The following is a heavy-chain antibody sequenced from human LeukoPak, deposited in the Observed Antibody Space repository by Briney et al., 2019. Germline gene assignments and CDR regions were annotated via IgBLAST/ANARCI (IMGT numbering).Heavy chain of an antibody. CDR1: GGSISSGAYY. CDR2: IYYSGIT. Sequence: PSETLSLTCTVSGGSISSGAYYWSWIRQHPGKGLEWIGYIYYSGITYYNLSLKSRVTISIDTSKNQFSLKLGSVTAADTAVYYCAREAAPSTNWFDPWGQGTLVTVSS. CDR3: AREAAPSTNWFDP. J-gene: IGHJ5*02. V-gene: IGHV4-31*03.